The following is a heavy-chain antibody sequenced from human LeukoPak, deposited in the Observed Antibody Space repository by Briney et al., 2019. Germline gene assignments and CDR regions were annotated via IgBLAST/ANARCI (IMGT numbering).Heavy chain of an antibody. D-gene: IGHD6-6*01. V-gene: IGHV3-23*01. CDR2: ISGSGGST. Sequence: PGGSLRLSCAAPGFTFSSYAMSWVRQAPGKGLEWVSAISGSGGSTYYADSVKGRFTISRDNAKNSLYLQTNSLRVEDTAVYYCAREGLWGAARDAFDIWGQGTMVTVSS. CDR3: AREGLWGAARDAFDI. J-gene: IGHJ3*02. CDR1: GFTFSSYA.